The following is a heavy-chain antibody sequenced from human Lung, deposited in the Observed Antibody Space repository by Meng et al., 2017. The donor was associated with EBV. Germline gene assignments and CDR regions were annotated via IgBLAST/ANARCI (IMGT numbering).Heavy chain of an antibody. CDR1: GYTFTNYY. CDR2: INPSGGSP. J-gene: IGHJ4*02. Sequence: QVQLVQSGAEGKKAWASVKVSCKATGYTFTNYYMHWVRQAPGQGLEWMGVINPSGGSPNYAQKFQGRLTMTRDTSTSTVYMELSSLRSEDTAVYYRARGDGGNGSDYWGQGTLVTVSS. CDR3: ARGDGGNGSDY. V-gene: IGHV1-46*01. D-gene: IGHD4-23*01.